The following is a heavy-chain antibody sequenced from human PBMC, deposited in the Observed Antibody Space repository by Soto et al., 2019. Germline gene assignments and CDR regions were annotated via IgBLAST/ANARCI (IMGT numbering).Heavy chain of an antibody. Sequence: QVQLVQSGAEVKKPGASVKVSCKASGYTFTSYGISWVRQAPGQGLEWMGWISAYNGNTNYAQKLQGRIAMTTDTSTSTAYMELRSLRSDDTAVYYCARDRSWGSGWTTDAFDIWGQGTMVTVSS. V-gene: IGHV1-18*01. J-gene: IGHJ3*02. D-gene: IGHD6-19*01. CDR3: ARDRSWGSGWTTDAFDI. CDR1: GYTFTSYG. CDR2: ISAYNGNT.